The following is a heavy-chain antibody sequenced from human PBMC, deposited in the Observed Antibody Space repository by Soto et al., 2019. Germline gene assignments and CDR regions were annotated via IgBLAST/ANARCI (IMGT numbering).Heavy chain of an antibody. CDR2: ISDDGSNK. CDR1: GFTLSNYG. CDR3: TKRRNVLRFLEWSSGMEV. Sequence: SLRLSCVASGFTLSNYGMHWVRQAPGKGLEWVAFISDDGSNKYYADSMRGRFTMSRDNSKRTLYLQMSSLRVEDTAVYYCTKRRNVLRFLEWSSGMEVWGQGTTVTVSS. J-gene: IGHJ6*02. D-gene: IGHD3-3*01. V-gene: IGHV3-30*18.